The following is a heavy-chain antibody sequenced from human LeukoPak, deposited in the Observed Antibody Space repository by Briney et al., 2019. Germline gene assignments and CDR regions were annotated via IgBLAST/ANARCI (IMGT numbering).Heavy chain of an antibody. Sequence: GGSLRLSCTASGFIFNDFWMSWVRQAPGEGLEWVANIRQDGGAKNYADSVKGRFTISRDNSKNTLYLQMNSLRAEDTAVYYCAKVSLVMTNDAFDIWGQGTMVTVSS. D-gene: IGHD3-16*01. CDR3: AKVSLVMTNDAFDI. CDR2: IRQDGGAK. CDR1: GFIFNDFW. J-gene: IGHJ3*02. V-gene: IGHV3-7*01.